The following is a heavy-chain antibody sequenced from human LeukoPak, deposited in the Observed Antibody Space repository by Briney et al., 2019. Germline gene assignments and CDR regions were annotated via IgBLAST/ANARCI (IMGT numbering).Heavy chain of an antibody. CDR1: GGTFSSYA. J-gene: IGHJ3*02. V-gene: IGHV1-69*06. D-gene: IGHD2-15*01. Sequence: SVKVSCQASGGTFSSYAISWVRQAPGQGLEWMGGIIPIFGTANYAQKLQGRGTITADKSTCTAYMELSSLRSEDTAVDYCAREPIRCSGGSCYSNVGAFDIWGQGTMVTVSS. CDR3: AREPIRCSGGSCYSNVGAFDI. CDR2: IIPIFGTA.